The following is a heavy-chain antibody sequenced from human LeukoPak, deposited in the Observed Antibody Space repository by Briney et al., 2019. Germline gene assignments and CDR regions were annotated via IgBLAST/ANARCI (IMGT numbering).Heavy chain of an antibody. CDR2: VYYSGNT. D-gene: IGHD2-15*01. Sequence: SETLSLTCTVSGASLSSSSYYWDWIRQPPGKGLEWIGTVYYSGNTYYNPSLKRRVAISVDTSKNQFSLNLSSVTAADTATYYCARHGGFPAPAVWFAYWGQGTLVTVSS. CDR3: ARHGGFPAPAVWFAY. V-gene: IGHV4-39*01. J-gene: IGHJ4*02. CDR1: GASLSSSSYY.